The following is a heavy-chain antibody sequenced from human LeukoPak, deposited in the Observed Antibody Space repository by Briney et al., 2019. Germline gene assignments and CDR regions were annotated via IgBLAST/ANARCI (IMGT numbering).Heavy chain of an antibody. J-gene: IGHJ4*02. Sequence: CGPTLVKPTHTLTLTCTFSGFSLSTSGVGVGWIRQPPGKALEWLALIYWDDDKRYSPSLESRLTLTKDTSKNQVVLKMTNMDPVDTATYYCAGGSGRTFDYWGQGTLVTVSS. CDR1: GFSLSTSGVG. CDR2: IYWDDDK. V-gene: IGHV2-5*02. D-gene: IGHD3-10*01. CDR3: AGGSGRTFDY.